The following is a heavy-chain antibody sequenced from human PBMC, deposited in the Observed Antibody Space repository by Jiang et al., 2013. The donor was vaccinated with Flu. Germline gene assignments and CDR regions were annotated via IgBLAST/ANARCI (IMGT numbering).Heavy chain of an antibody. CDR1: GDSIRGGDYQ. CDR2: IHHSGST. V-gene: IGHV4-30-4*01. CDR3: AKDHSGYYEAFDI. Sequence: GPGLVKPSQTLSLTCTVSGDSIRGGDYQWSWIRQSPGKGLEWIGYIHHSGSTNYNPSLKSRVVMSIDTAKNQFSLNLRSVTVADTAVYFCAKDHSGYYEAFDIWARGQWSPSL. D-gene: IGHD3-22*01. J-gene: IGHJ3*02.